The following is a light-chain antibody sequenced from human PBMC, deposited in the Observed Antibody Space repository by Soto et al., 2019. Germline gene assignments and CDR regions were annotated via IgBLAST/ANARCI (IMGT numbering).Light chain of an antibody. J-gene: IGKJ1*01. CDR3: QQYYSYPWT. CDR2: DAS. V-gene: IGKV1-5*01. CDR1: QSISGW. Sequence: DIQMTLSPSTLSAYVGDRVTITCRASQSISGWLAWYQQKPGKPPKLLIYDASSLEGGVPSRFSGSGSGTEFTLTISSLQPDDFATYYCQQYYSYPWTFGQGSKV.